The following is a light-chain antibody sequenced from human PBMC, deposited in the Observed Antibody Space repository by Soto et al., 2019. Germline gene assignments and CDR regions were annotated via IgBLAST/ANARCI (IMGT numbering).Light chain of an antibody. CDR2: GAT. CDR3: QQYNTYSPERT. CDR1: QSVSIL. V-gene: IGKV3D-15*01. J-gene: IGKJ1*01. Sequence: EIVMTQSPATLSVSPGERATLSCRASQSVSILLAWYQQKPGQAPRLLLNGATTRATGVPDRFSGSGSGTEFTLTISSLQPDDFATYYCQQYNTYSPERTFGQGTKVDIK.